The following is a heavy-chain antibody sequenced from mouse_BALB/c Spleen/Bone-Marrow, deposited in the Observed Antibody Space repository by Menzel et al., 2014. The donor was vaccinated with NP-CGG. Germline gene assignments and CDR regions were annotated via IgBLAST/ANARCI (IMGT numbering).Heavy chain of an antibody. J-gene: IGHJ4*01. CDR3: ARRWLPYAMDY. D-gene: IGHD2-3*01. CDR2: INPYNDGT. Sequence: VQLQQPGPELVKPGASVKMSCKASGYTFTSYNMHWVKQKPGQGLEWIGYINPYNDGTKYNEKFKGKATLTSDKSSSTAYMELSSLTSEDSAVYYCARRWLPYAMDYWGQGTSVTVSS. CDR1: GYTFTSYN. V-gene: IGHV1-14*01.